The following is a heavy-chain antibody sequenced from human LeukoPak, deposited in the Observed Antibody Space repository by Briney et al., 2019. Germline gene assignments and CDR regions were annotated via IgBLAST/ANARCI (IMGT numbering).Heavy chain of an antibody. D-gene: IGHD5-24*01. Sequence: GGSLRLSCVASGFPFSSYWMTWVRQAPGKGLEWVANIKQDGSKKSYVVSVKGRFTISRDNAKNSLYLQMNSLRAEDTAIYYCTRVGYIDEGIDYWGQGTLVTVSS. J-gene: IGHJ4*02. CDR2: IKQDGSKK. V-gene: IGHV3-7*04. CDR3: TRVGYIDEGIDY. CDR1: GFPFSSYW.